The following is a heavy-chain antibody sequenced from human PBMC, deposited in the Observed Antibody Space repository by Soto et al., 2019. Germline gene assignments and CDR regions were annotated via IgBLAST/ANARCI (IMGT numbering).Heavy chain of an antibody. CDR3: GRGRSGQIVVFY. CDR2: IGPESGAT. CDR1: GYTFTSYG. J-gene: IGHJ4*02. D-gene: IGHD1-26*01. Sequence: GASVKVSCKASGYTFTSYGISWVRQAPEQGPEWMGEIGPESGATRYAQRFQGRVTMTRDMSITTVYMELNNPSPDDTAVYYCGRGRSGQIVVFYWGQGTPVTVSS. V-gene: IGHV1-2*02.